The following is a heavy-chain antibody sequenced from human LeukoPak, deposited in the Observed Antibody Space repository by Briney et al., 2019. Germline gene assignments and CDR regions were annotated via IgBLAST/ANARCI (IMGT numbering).Heavy chain of an antibody. V-gene: IGHV3-48*02. D-gene: IGHD6-13*01. CDR1: GFTFSSYK. Sequence: PGGSLRLSCAASGFTFSSYKMNWVRQAPGKGLEWLSYISSGSSTIYYAGSVKGRFTISRDNAKSSLYLQMNSLRDEDTAVYYCARGHSSSWPTVDYWGQGTLVTVSS. CDR2: ISSGSSTI. J-gene: IGHJ4*02. CDR3: ARGHSSSWPTVDY.